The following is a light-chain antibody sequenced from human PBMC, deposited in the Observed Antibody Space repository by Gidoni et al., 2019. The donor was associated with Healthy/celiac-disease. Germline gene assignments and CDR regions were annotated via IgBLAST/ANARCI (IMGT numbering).Light chain of an antibody. CDR1: ESLLHSNGHTY. Sequence: DIVLTQTPLSSPVTLGQPASISCRSSESLLHSNGHTYLSWLQQRPGQPPRLLIYEISDRFSGVPDRFSGSGVGTNFTLRINRVEVEDVGVYYCMQATRFPRTFGQGTKVEIK. V-gene: IGKV2-24*01. J-gene: IGKJ1*01. CDR2: EIS. CDR3: MQATRFPRT.